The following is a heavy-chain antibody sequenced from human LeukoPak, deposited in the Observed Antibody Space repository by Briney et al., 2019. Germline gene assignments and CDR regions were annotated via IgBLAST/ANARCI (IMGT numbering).Heavy chain of an antibody. CDR1: GITLSNHA. Sequence: PGSSLRLSCEGSGITLSNHALHWVRQAPGKGLEWVALLSYDGFKKYYADSVRGRFTISRDWSTDAVYLQMDNLETEDTGTYYCARGVRGDCRSTSCYVAYYYFSMNVWGEGTSVTVSS. V-gene: IGHV3-30*04. J-gene: IGHJ6*03. CDR3: ARGVRGDCRSTSCYVAYYYFSMNV. D-gene: IGHD2-2*01. CDR2: LSYDGFKK.